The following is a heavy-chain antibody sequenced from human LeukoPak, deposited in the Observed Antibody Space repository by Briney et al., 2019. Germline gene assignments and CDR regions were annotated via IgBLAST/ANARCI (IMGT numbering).Heavy chain of an antibody. CDR2: IKQDGSDK. J-gene: IGHJ6*02. Sequence: PGGSLRLSCAASGFTFRSYWMSWVRQAPGKGLEWVANIKQDGSDKYYVDSVKGRFTISRDNAKNSLYLQMNSLRPEDTAVYYCAREGYDSSGDYGMDVWGQGTTVTVSS. CDR1: GFTFRSYW. CDR3: AREGYDSSGDYGMDV. V-gene: IGHV3-7*01. D-gene: IGHD3-22*01.